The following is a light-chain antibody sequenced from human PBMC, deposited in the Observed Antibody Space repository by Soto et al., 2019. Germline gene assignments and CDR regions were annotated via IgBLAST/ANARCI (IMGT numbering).Light chain of an antibody. V-gene: IGKV3-11*01. CDR2: AAS. CDR3: QQRSNWPLT. J-gene: IGKJ4*01. Sequence: EIVLTQSPATLSLSPGERATLSCRASQSISNYLAWYQQKPGQAPRLLIYAASNRATGIPARFSGSGSGTDFTLIISSLEPEDFAVYYCQQRSNWPLTFGGGTKVEIK. CDR1: QSISNY.